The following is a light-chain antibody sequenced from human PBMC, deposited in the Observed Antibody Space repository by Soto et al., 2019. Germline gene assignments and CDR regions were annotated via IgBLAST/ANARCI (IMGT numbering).Light chain of an antibody. CDR2: EVS. CDR3: CSYAGDSTYV. V-gene: IGLV2-23*02. J-gene: IGLJ1*01. CDR1: SSDVGSYNI. Sequence: QSALTQPASVSGSPGQSITIPCTGTSSDVGSYNIVSWYQQHPGKAPKLMIYEVSKRPSGVSNRFSGSKSGNTASLTISGPQAEDEADYYCCSYAGDSTYVFGTGTKLTVL.